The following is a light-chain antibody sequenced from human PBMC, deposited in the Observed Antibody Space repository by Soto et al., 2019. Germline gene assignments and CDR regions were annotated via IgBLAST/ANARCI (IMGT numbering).Light chain of an antibody. Sequence: DSQLTQSPSTLSGSVGDRVTITCRASQTISSWLAWYQQKPGKAPKLLIYKASTLKSGVPSRFSGSGSGTEFTLTIRSLQPDDFATYCCQHYGGMWTFGQGTKVDI. V-gene: IGKV1-5*03. CDR1: QTISSW. CDR3: QHYGGMWT. J-gene: IGKJ1*01. CDR2: KAS.